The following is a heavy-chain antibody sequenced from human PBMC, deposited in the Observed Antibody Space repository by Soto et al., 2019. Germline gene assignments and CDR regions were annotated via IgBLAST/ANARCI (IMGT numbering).Heavy chain of an antibody. Sequence: PSETLSLTCTVSGGSISSGGYYWSWIRQHPGKGLEWIGYIYYSGSTYYNPSLKSRVTISVDTSKNQFSLKLSSVTAADTAVYYCARGVVPAAIRNWFDPWGQGTLVTVSS. CDR1: GGSISSGGYY. D-gene: IGHD2-2*01. J-gene: IGHJ5*02. V-gene: IGHV4-31*03. CDR2: IYYSGST. CDR3: ARGVVPAAIRNWFDP.